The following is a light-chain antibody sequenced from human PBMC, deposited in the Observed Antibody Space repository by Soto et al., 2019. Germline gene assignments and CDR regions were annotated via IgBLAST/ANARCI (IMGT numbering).Light chain of an antibody. CDR2: GAS. CDR1: QSVSNNY. V-gene: IGKV3-20*01. J-gene: IGKJ1*01. CDR3: QQYGSSPRT. Sequence: EIVLTQSPGTLSLSPGERATLSCRASQSVSNNYLAWYQQKPGQAPRLLIYGASSRATGIPDRFSGSGSGTEFTLTIRRLEPEDFAVFYCQQYGSSPRTFGQGTRVEIK.